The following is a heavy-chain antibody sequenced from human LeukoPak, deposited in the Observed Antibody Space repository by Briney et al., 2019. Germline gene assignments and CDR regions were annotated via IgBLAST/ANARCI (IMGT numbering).Heavy chain of an antibody. CDR2: IYYSGST. V-gene: IGHV4-59*08. Sequence: SETLSLTCTVSGGSISSYYWSWIRQPPGKGLEWIGYIYYSGSTNYNPSLKSRVTISVDTSKNQFSLKLSSVTAADTAVYYCARESGSYSRPFDYWGQGTLVTVSS. D-gene: IGHD1-26*01. CDR1: GGSISSYY. J-gene: IGHJ4*02. CDR3: ARESGSYSRPFDY.